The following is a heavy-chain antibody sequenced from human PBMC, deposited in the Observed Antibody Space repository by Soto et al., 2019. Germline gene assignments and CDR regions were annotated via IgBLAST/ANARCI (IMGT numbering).Heavy chain of an antibody. V-gene: IGHV1-69*01. CDR2: IIPIFGTA. D-gene: IGHD5-12*01. CDR3: ARDAPPEYSGDGAFDI. J-gene: IGHJ3*02. CDR1: GGTFSSYA. Sequence: QVQLVQSGAEVKKPGSSVKVSCKASGGTFSSYAISWVRQAPGQGLEWMGGIIPIFGTANYAQKFQGRVTITADESTSKAYMELSSLRSEDTAVYYCARDAPPEYSGDGAFDIWGQGTMVTVSS.